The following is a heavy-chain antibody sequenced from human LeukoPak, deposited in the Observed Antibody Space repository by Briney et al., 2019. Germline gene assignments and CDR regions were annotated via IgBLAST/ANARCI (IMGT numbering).Heavy chain of an antibody. CDR3: ARADPLEWFGPVYFYYMDV. D-gene: IGHD3-3*01. CDR1: GGTFSSYA. CDR2: IIPIFGTA. Sequence: GSSVKVSCKASGGTFSSYAISWVRQAPGQGLEWMGGIIPIFGTAKYAQKFQGRVTITVDESTSTAYMELSSLRSEDTAVYYSARADPLEWFGPVYFYYMDVWGKGTTVTVSS. V-gene: IGHV1-69*01. J-gene: IGHJ6*03.